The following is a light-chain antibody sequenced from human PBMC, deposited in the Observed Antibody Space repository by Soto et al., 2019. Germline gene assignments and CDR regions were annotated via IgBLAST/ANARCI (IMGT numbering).Light chain of an antibody. V-gene: IGLV1-40*01. CDR1: HSDIGAGYG. CDR2: DTT. J-gene: IGLJ2*01. CDR3: QSFDSSRIGLL. Sequence: QSVLTQPHSVTGAPGQRVTISCTGSHSDIGAGYGVHWYQQFPHSAPKLLIYDTTNRPSGVPDRFSGSRSGTSASLAITGLQAEDEADYYCQSFDSSRIGLLFGGGTKLTVL.